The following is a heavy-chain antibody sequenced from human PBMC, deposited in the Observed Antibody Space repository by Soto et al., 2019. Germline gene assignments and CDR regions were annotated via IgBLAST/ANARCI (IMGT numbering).Heavy chain of an antibody. CDR3: TRHRITGTGMDV. CDR2: IRSKANSYAT. V-gene: IGHV3-73*01. Sequence: HPGGSLRLSCAASGFTFSGSAMHWVRQASGKGLEWVGRIRSKANSYATAYAASVKGRFTISRDDSKNTAYLQMNSLKAEDTAVYYCTRHRITGTGMDVWGQGTTVTVSS. J-gene: IGHJ6*02. D-gene: IGHD1-20*01. CDR1: GFTFSGSA.